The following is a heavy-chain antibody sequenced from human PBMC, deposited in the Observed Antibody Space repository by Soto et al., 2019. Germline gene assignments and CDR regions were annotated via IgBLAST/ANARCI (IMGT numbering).Heavy chain of an antibody. D-gene: IGHD1-26*01. CDR1: GFTFNIYA. CDR3: SNAWRRGGATAVYSSALDV. V-gene: IGHV3-23*01. Sequence: GGSLRLSCAASGFTFNIYAMSWVRQAPGKGLEWVSIISGSGGSMYYADSVKGRFTISRDNSKNTVYLQLKTLRAEDKAVHYRSNAWRRGGATAVYSSALDVWCQGTTVTVSS. CDR2: ISGSGGSM. J-gene: IGHJ6*02.